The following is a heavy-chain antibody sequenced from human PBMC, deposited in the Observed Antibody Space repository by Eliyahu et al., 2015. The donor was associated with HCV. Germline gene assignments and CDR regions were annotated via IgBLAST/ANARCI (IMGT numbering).Heavy chain of an antibody. J-gene: IGHJ4*02. D-gene: IGHD6-13*01. Sequence: EVQLVESGGGLVQPGGFLRLSCAASGLTFRRYWMSWVRQAPGKGLGWVANIKEDGSEKYYVDSIKGRFTISRDNAKNSLYLQMNSLRAEDTAVYYCAKDQKAAGEEWGQRTLVTVSS. CDR3: AKDQKAAGEE. V-gene: IGHV3-7*01. CDR2: IKEDGSEK. CDR1: GLTFRRYW.